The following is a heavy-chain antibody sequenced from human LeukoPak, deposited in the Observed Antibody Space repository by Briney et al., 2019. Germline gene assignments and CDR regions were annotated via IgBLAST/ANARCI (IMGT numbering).Heavy chain of an antibody. CDR3: AREAASIAVAGTDLHGGKDY. CDR1: GGSISSGSYY. V-gene: IGHV4-61*02. CDR2: IYTSGSI. D-gene: IGHD6-19*01. J-gene: IGHJ4*02. Sequence: SQTPSLTCTVSGGSISSGSYYWSWIRQPAGKGLEWIVRIYTSGSINYNPSLKSRVTISVDKSKNLFAIKLSSVTAANTAVYYCAREAASIAVAGTDLHGGKDYWGQGTLVTVSS.